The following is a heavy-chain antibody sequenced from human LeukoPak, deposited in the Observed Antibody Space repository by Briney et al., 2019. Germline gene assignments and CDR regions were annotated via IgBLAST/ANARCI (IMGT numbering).Heavy chain of an antibody. Sequence: SETLSLTCTVSGDSLSSYYWTWIRQPPGKGLEWIGYIHYNGDTYYHPSVMRRLTISIDPSKSQFTLNLSSVTAADTAVYFCARHSRYYDILPGSMDVWGKGPTVIVSS. CDR3: ARHSRYYDILPGSMDV. D-gene: IGHD3-9*01. V-gene: IGHV4-59*08. CDR1: GDSLSSYY. J-gene: IGHJ6*03. CDR2: IHYNGDT.